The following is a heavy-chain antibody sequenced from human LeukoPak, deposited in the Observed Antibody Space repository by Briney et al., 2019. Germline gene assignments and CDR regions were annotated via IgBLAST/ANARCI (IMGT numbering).Heavy chain of an antibody. Sequence: PSQTLSLTCAVSGGSISSGGYSWGWIRQPPGKGLEWIGSIYYSGSTYYNPSLKSRVTISVDTSKNQFSLKLSSVTAADTAVYYCARPGSGYSYYYFDYWGQGTLVTVSS. CDR3: ARPGSGYSYYYFDY. CDR2: IYYSGST. V-gene: IGHV4-30-2*03. CDR1: GGSISSGGYS. D-gene: IGHD5-18*01. J-gene: IGHJ4*02.